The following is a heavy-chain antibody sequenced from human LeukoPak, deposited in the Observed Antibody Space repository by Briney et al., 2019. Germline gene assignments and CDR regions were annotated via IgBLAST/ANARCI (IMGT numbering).Heavy chain of an antibody. V-gene: IGHV5-51*01. CDR2: IHPNDAST. J-gene: IGHJ4*02. Sequence: GESLKISCEASGYSFASYWIGWVRQMSGKGLEWMAIIHPNDASTIYSPCFQGQVTISADKSINTAYLQWSTLKASDTAIYYCARHNNWGFDYWDRGTLLTVSS. D-gene: IGHD7-27*01. CDR3: ARHNNWGFDY. CDR1: GYSFASYW.